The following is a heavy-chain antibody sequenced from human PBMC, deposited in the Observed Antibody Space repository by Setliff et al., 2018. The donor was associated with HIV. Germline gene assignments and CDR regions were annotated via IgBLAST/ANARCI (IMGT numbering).Heavy chain of an antibody. CDR1: GGSFGGDY. CDR3: TRRPPYWGFDF. CDR2: INPSGST. Sequence: SETLSLTCAVYGGSFGGDYCSWIRQPPGKGLEWIGEINPSGSTKYNPSLKSRVTISVDTSKNQFSLKLRSVTAADTAVYYCTRRPPYWGFDFWGQGTLVTVSS. V-gene: IGHV4-34*01. J-gene: IGHJ4*02. D-gene: IGHD3-16*01.